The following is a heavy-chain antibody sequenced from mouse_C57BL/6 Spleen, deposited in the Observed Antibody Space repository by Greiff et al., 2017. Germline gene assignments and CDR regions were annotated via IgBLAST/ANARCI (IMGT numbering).Heavy chain of an antibody. Sequence: VQLQESGAELVKPGASVKISCKASGYAFSSYWMNWVQQRPGKGLEWIGQIYPGDGDTNYNGKFKGQATLTADNSSSTAYMQHSSLTSEDSAVYFSARAITTVVATYWYFDVWGTGTTVTVSS. CDR3: ARAITTVVATYWYFDV. J-gene: IGHJ1*03. CDR2: IYPGDGDT. V-gene: IGHV1-80*01. D-gene: IGHD1-1*01. CDR1: GYAFSSYW.